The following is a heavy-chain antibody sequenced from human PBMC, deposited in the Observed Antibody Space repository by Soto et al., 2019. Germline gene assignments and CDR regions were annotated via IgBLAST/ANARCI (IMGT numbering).Heavy chain of an antibody. D-gene: IGHD2-15*01. CDR3: ARGSGGSSYYYYGMDV. CDR2: IIPIFGTA. Sequence: QVQLVQSGAEVKKPGSSVKVSCKASGGTFSSYAINWVRQAPGQGLEWMGGIIPIFGTANYAQKFQGRVTITADESTSTACMELSSRRSEDTAVYYCARGSGGSSYYYYGMDVWGQGTTVTVSS. J-gene: IGHJ6*02. CDR1: GGTFSSYA. V-gene: IGHV1-69*12.